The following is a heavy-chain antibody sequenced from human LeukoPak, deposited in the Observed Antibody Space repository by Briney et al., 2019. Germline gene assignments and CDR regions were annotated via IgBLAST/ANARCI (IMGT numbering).Heavy chain of an antibody. D-gene: IGHD3-10*01. V-gene: IGHV1-2*02. Sequence: ASVRVSYKASGYPFTVYYMHWVRQAPGQGLEWMGWINPNSGGTNYAQKFQGRVTMTRDTSISTAYMELSRLRSDGTAVYYCATSFTRVRGVIISGDWFDPWGQGTLVSVSS. J-gene: IGHJ5*02. CDR2: INPNSGGT. CDR3: ATSFTRVRGVIISGDWFDP. CDR1: GYPFTVYY.